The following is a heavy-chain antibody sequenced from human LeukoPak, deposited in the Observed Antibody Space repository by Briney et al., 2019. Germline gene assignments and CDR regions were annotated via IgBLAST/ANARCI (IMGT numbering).Heavy chain of an antibody. Sequence: GGSLRLSCEAPGFNFGTFAMHWVRQAPAEGLEWLAIIWYDGSNKHYSDSVKRRFTISRDNSKSSLYLQMNSLRAEDTAVYYCRGTYYYGSGIDGDYFDYWGQGTLVTVSS. CDR1: GFNFGTFA. D-gene: IGHD3-10*01. J-gene: IGHJ4*02. V-gene: IGHV3-33*01. CDR2: IWYDGSNK. CDR3: RGTYYYGSGIDGDYFDY.